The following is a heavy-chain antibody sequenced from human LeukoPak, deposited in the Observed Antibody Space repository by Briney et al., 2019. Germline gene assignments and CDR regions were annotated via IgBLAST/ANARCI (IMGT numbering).Heavy chain of an antibody. Sequence: SETLSLTCTVSGGSISSRSYYWGWIRQPPGKGLEWIGSCYYSGSTYYNPSLKSRVTISVDTSNNQVSLKVNSVTAADTAVYYCARVGVDYSGNVLKYFFDYWGQGTLVTVSS. CDR2: CYYSGST. V-gene: IGHV4-39*07. CDR3: ARVGVDYSGNVLKYFFDY. CDR1: GGSISSRSYY. D-gene: IGHD4-23*01. J-gene: IGHJ4*02.